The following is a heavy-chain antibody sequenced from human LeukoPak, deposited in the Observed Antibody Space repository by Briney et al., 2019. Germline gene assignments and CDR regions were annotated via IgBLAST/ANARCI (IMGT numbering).Heavy chain of an antibody. Sequence: SDTLSFTCTVSGGSIGSYYWSWIRQPPGKGLEWIGYIYYSGNTNYNPSLKSRVTISVDTSKNQFSLRLSSVTAADTAVYYCARAPLDAYGGNSAAFDIWGQGTMVTVSS. V-gene: IGHV4-59*07. CDR1: GGSIGSYY. J-gene: IGHJ3*02. CDR3: ARAPLDAYGGNSAAFDI. D-gene: IGHD4-23*01. CDR2: IYYSGNT.